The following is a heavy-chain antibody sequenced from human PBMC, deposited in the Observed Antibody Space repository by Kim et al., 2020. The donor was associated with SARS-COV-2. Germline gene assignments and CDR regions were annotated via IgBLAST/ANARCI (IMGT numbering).Heavy chain of an antibody. D-gene: IGHD6-13*01. CDR1: GYTFTGYY. CDR2: INPNSGGT. Sequence: ASVKVSCKASGYTFTGYYMHWVRQAPGQGLEWMGWINPNSGGTNYAQKFQGRVTMTRDTSISTAYMELSRLRSDDTAVYYCARGEKLANSRQHDYWGQGTLVTVSS. J-gene: IGHJ4*02. CDR3: ARGEKLANSRQHDY. V-gene: IGHV1-2*02.